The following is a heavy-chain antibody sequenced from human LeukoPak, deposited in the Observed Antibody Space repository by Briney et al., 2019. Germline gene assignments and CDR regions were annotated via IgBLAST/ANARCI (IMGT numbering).Heavy chain of an antibody. J-gene: IGHJ4*02. CDR2: ISSASGGI. Sequence: GGSLRLSCAASGFTFSSYSMNWVRQAPGKGLEWVSYISSASGGIYYADSVKGRFTISRDNAKNSLFLQMNSLRAEDTAVYYCARLPAYCSSTSCYYDYWGQGTLVTVSS. D-gene: IGHD2-2*01. V-gene: IGHV3-48*04. CDR1: GFTFSSYS. CDR3: ARLPAYCSSTSCYYDY.